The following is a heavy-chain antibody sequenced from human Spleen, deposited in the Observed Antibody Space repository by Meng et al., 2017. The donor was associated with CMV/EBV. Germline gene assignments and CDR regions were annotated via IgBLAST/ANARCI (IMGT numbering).Heavy chain of an antibody. J-gene: IGHJ4*02. CDR1: GGTFSSYA. V-gene: IGHV1-69*05. CDR2: IIPIFGTA. Sequence: SVKVSCKASGGTFSSYAISWVRQAPGQGLEWMGGIIPIFGTANYAQKFQGRVTITTDESTSTAYMELSRLRSDDTAAYYCARSRYSGYDWDYWGQGTLVTVSS. D-gene: IGHD5-12*01. CDR3: ARSRYSGYDWDY.